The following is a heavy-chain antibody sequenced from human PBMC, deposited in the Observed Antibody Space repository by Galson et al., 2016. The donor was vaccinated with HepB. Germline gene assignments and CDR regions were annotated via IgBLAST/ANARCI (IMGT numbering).Heavy chain of an antibody. Sequence: ASGFSFRNYAMNWVRQAPGKGLEWVSAISGDATNTYYAASVKGRFTISRDNSKNTVYLQMNSLRVEDTATYYCAKARYYESRSYHSAWEYWGQGILVVVSS. CDR3: AKARYYESRSYHSAWEY. J-gene: IGHJ4*02. CDR2: ISGDATNT. V-gene: IGHV3-23*01. D-gene: IGHD3-22*01. CDR1: GFSFRNYA.